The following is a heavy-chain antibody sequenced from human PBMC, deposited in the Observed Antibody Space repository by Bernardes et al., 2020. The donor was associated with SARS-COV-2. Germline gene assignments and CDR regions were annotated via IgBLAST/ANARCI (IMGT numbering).Heavy chain of an antibody. CDR3: ARDPPWTGPNDAFDI. V-gene: IGHV1-2*06. D-gene: IGHD5-12*01. J-gene: IGHJ3*02. CDR1: GYTFTGYY. CDR2: INPNSRCT. Sequence: ASVKVSCKASGYTFTGYYLHWVRQAPGQGLEWMGRINPNSRCTNYAQKLQGRVTMTGDTSISTASMELTRLRSDDTAVYYCARDPPWTGPNDAFDIWSQGTMVTVSS.